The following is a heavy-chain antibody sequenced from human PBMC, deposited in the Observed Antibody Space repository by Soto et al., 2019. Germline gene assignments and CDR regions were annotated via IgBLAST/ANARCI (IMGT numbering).Heavy chain of an antibody. CDR3: TRDRLGLGEQGDWFDP. CDR1: GFTFSDFW. D-gene: IGHD3-16*01. Sequence: EAQLVESGGGLVQPGGSLRLSCVGSGFTFSDFWMSWVRQAPGKGLQWVASIRRDGGDEYYMASVKGRFTISKDNARNSLYLQMNSLRVEDTAMYYCTRDRLGLGEQGDWFDPWGQGTLVLVSS. V-gene: IGHV3-7*01. CDR2: IRRDGGDE. J-gene: IGHJ5*02.